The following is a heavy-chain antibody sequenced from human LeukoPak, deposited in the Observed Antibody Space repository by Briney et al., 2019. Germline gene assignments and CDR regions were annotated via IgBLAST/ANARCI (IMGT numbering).Heavy chain of an antibody. D-gene: IGHD6-13*01. J-gene: IGHJ4*02. CDR2: IYCSGST. CDR1: GGSVSSGSYY. V-gene: IGHV4-61*01. CDR3: AREGSGSSWYYTAYYFDY. Sequence: SETLSLTCTVSGGSVSSGSYYWSWIRQPPGKGLEWVGYIYCSGSTNYNPSLKSRVTISVYTPKNQFSLKLSSVTAADTAVYYCAREGSGSSWYYTAYYFDYWGQGTLVTVSS.